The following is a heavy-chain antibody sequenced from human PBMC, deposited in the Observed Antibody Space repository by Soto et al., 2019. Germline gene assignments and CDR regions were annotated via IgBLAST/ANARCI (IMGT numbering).Heavy chain of an antibody. D-gene: IGHD6-13*01. CDR2: ISPKNGNT. V-gene: IGHV1-18*04. CDR3: AGVDRSSWWTFDY. J-gene: IGHJ4*02. CDR1: GYTFSGYS. Sequence: GASVKVSCKASGYTFSGYSISWLRQAPGQGLEWMGWISPKNGNTNTAQKFQGRVTMTTHTSTRTAYMELTSLKFDDTAIYFCAGVDRSSWWTFDYWGQGTQVTVSS.